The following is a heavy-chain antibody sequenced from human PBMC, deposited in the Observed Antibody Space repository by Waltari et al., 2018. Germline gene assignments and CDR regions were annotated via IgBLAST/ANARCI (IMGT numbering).Heavy chain of an antibody. CDR3: ARSGFMDV. Sequence: EVQLVESGGGLVQPGGSLRLSCAASGFSFSTYWMNWARKVPGEGLVSVARINPDGNTLLYADSVKGRFTTSRDNAKNTRYLQMNSLRDDDTAVYYCARSGFMDVWGQGTTVTVSS. CDR1: GFSFSTYW. CDR2: INPDGNTL. V-gene: IGHV3-74*01. J-gene: IGHJ6*02. D-gene: IGHD3-10*01.